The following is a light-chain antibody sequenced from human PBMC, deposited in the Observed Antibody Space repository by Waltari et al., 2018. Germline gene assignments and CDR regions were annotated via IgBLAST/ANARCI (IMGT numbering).Light chain of an antibody. CDR1: SRDAGGYNS. CDR3: CSYAGSSFVV. CDR2: DVS. V-gene: IGLV2-23*02. J-gene: IGLJ2*01. Sequence: QSALTHPASVSGSPGPSNTTSRTGTSRDAGGYNSVSRYQQHPGKAPKLMIYDVSNRPSGVSNRFSGSKSGNTASLTISGLQAEDEADYYCCSYAGSSFVVFGGGTKLTVL.